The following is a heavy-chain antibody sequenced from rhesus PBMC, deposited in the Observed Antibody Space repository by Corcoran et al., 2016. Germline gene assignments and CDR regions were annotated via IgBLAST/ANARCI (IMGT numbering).Heavy chain of an antibody. Sequence: QLQLQESGPGLVKPSETLSVTCAVSGGSISSSYWSWIRQAPGKGLEWIGNIYGSGSSTSYNPPLKSRVTLSVDTSTNQLSLKLSSVTTADTAVYYCARDRSNYGRFDYWGQGVLVTVSS. CDR3: ARDRSNYGRFDY. J-gene: IGHJ4*01. V-gene: IGHV4-169*02. CDR1: GGSISSSY. D-gene: IGHD4-23*01. CDR2: IYGSGSST.